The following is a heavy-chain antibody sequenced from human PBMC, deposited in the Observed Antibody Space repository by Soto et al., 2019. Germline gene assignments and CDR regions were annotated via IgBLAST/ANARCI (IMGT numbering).Heavy chain of an antibody. CDR1: GYTFTSYG. CDR2: ISAYNGNT. Sequence: QVQLVQSGAEVKKPGASVKVSCKASGYTFTSYGISWVRQAPGQGLEWMGWISAYNGNTDYPQKVQGRVTMTTDTSTNTAYMELRSLRSDDTAVYYCAREGYCISTSCYAAALDYWGQGTLVTVSS. J-gene: IGHJ4*02. CDR3: AREGYCISTSCYAAALDY. D-gene: IGHD2-2*01. V-gene: IGHV1-18*01.